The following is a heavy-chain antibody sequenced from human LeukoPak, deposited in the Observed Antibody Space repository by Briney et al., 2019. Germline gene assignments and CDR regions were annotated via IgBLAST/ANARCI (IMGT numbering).Heavy chain of an antibody. CDR3: ARSGSYYGSTSG. CDR1: GGSISSGGYY. J-gene: IGHJ4*02. V-gene: IGHV4-31*02. D-gene: IGHD3-10*01. Sequence: SQTLSLTCTVSGGSISSGGYYWSWIRQHPGKGLEWIGYSYYSGSTNYNPSLKSRVTISLDTSKNQFSLKLSSVTAADTAVYYCARSGSYYGSTSGWGQGTLVTVSP. CDR2: SYYSGST.